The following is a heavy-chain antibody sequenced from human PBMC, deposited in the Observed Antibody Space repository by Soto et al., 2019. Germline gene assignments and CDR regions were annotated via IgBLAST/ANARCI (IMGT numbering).Heavy chain of an antibody. CDR3: ARGPILCLGELYGYGMDV. CDR1: GGSFSGYC. V-gene: IGHV4-34*01. D-gene: IGHD3-16*01. Sequence: SETLSLTCAVDGGSFSGYCWGWVRQPPRKGLEWIGEINASGSTNYNPSLRSRVTISVDTSKNQLSLKLSSVTAAETAVYYFARGPILCLGELYGYGMDVWGQGTTVTVSS. J-gene: IGHJ6*02. CDR2: INASGST.